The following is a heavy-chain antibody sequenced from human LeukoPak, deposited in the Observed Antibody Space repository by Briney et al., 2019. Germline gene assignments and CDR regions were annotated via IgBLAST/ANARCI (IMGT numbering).Heavy chain of an antibody. CDR3: ARLLSYDSSGCYFPDLDY. J-gene: IGHJ4*02. D-gene: IGHD3-22*01. CDR1: GYSFTSYW. V-gene: IGHV5-51*01. Sequence: GESLKISCKGSGYSFTSYWIGWVRQMPGKGLEWMGIIYPGDSDTRYSPSFQGQVTISADKSISTAYLQWSSLKASDTAMYYCARLLSYDSSGCYFPDLDYWGQGTLVTVSS. CDR2: IYPGDSDT.